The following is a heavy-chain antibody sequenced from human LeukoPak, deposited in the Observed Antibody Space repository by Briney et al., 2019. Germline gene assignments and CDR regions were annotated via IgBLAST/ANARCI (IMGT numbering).Heavy chain of an antibody. CDR2: IDPSDSYT. V-gene: IGHV5-10-1*01. D-gene: IGHD3-10*01. CDR1: GYSFTSYW. J-gene: IGHJ6*04. Sequence: GESLRISCKGSGYSFTSYWISWVRQMPGKGLEWMGRIDPSDSYTNYSPSFQGHVTISADKPISTAYLQWSSLKASDTAMYYCARHAEYYGSGSYYLYYGMDVWGKGTTVTVSS. CDR3: ARHAEYYGSGSYYLYYGMDV.